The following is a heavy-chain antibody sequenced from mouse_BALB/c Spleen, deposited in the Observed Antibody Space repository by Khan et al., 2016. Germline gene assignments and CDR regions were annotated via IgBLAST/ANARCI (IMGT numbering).Heavy chain of an antibody. CDR2: ISYSGST. CDR1: GYSITSDYA. V-gene: IGHV3-2*02. CDR3: ARFYYGSSYYYAMDY. Sequence: QLEESGPGLVKPSQSLSLTCTVTGYSITSDYAWNWIRQFPGNKLEWMGYISYSGSTSNNPSLKSRISITRDTSKNQFFLQLNSVTTEDTATYYCARFYYGSSYYYAMDYWGQGTSVTVSS. J-gene: IGHJ4*01. D-gene: IGHD1-1*01.